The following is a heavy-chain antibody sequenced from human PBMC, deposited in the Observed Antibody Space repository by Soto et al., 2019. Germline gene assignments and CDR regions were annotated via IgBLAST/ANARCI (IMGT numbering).Heavy chain of an antibody. J-gene: IGHJ4*02. D-gene: IGHD3-10*01. CDR1: GFTFSSYW. V-gene: IGHV3-7*01. CDR2: IKQDGSEK. CDR3: ARDHPGVLWFGELLSGPADYFDY. Sequence: GGSLRLSCAASGFTFSSYWMSSVRQAPGKGLEWVANIKQDGSEKYYVDSVKGRFTISRDNAKNSLYLQMNSLRAEDTAVYYCARDHPGVLWFGELLSGPADYFDYWGQGT.